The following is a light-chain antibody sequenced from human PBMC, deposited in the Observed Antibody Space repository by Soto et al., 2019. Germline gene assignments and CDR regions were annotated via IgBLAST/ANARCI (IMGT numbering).Light chain of an antibody. CDR1: QSISSW. CDR3: QHLWT. J-gene: IGKJ1*01. CDR2: KAS. Sequence: DIQMTQSPSTLSASVGDRVTITCRASQSISSWLAWYQQKPGKAPKLLIYKASTLKSGVPSRFSGSGSGTEFTLTISSLQPDDFATYYCQHLWTFGQGTKVDIK. V-gene: IGKV1-5*03.